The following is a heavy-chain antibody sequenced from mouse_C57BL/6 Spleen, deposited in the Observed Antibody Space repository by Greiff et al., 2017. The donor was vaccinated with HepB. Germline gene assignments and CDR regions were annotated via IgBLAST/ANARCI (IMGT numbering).Heavy chain of an antibody. J-gene: IGHJ4*01. CDR1: GYTFTSYW. D-gene: IGHD1-1*01. CDR2: IDPSDSYT. CDR3: ARTRYYGTMDYAMDY. V-gene: IGHV1-69*01. Sequence: QVQLQQPGAELVMPGASVKLSCKASGYTFTSYWMHWVKQRPGQGLEWIGEIDPSDSYTNYNQKFKGKSTLTVDKSSSTAYMQLSSLTSEDSAVYYCARTRYYGTMDYAMDYWGQGTSVTVSS.